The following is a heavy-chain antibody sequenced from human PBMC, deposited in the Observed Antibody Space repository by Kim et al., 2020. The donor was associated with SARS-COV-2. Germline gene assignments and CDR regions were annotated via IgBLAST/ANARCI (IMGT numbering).Heavy chain of an antibody. CDR2: IIPIFGTA. Sequence: SVKVSCKASGGTFSSYAISWVRQAPGQGLEWMGGIIPIFGTANYAQKFQGRVTITADESTSTAYMELSSLRSEDTAVYYCASRGYCSGGSCYPAHYYYYGMDVWGQGTTVTVSS. J-gene: IGHJ6*02. CDR1: GGTFSSYA. CDR3: ASRGYCSGGSCYPAHYYYYGMDV. V-gene: IGHV1-69*13. D-gene: IGHD2-15*01.